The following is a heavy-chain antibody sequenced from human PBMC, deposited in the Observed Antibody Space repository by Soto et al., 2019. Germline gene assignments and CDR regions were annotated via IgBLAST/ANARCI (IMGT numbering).Heavy chain of an antibody. CDR1: GGSISRSSYY. Sequence: SETLSLTCTVSGGSISRSSYYWGWIRQPPGKGLEWIGSIYYSGSTYYNPSLKSRVTISVDTSKNQFSLKLSSVTAADTAVYYCAIYERGYSGYGFWGQGTLVTVSS. CDR2: IYYSGST. CDR3: AIYERGYSGYGF. V-gene: IGHV4-39*01. J-gene: IGHJ4*02. D-gene: IGHD5-12*01.